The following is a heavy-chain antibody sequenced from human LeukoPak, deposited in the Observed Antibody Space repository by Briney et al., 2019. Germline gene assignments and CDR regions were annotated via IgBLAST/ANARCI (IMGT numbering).Heavy chain of an antibody. V-gene: IGHV1-8*01. CDR3: AISDYYDSSGYLDY. Sequence: ASVKVSCKASGYTFTSYDINWVRQATGQGLEWMGWMNPNSGNTGFAQKFQGRVTMTRNTSISTAYMELSSLRSEDTAVYYCAISDYYDSSGYLDYWGQGTLVTVSS. CDR2: MNPNSGNT. D-gene: IGHD3-22*01. CDR1: GYTFTSYD. J-gene: IGHJ4*02.